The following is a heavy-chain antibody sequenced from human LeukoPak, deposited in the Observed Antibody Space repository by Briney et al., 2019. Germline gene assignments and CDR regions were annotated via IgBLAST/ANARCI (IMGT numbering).Heavy chain of an antibody. CDR2: ISSSSSYT. Sequence: GRSLRLSCAASGFTVSSIQMSWVRQAPGKGLGWVSYISSSSSYTNYADSVKGRFTISRDNAKNSLYLQMNSLTAEDTAVYYCARSADGTYYYYGMEVWGQGTTVTVSS. D-gene: IGHD6-6*01. V-gene: IGHV3-11*06. CDR3: ARSADGTYYYYGMEV. J-gene: IGHJ6*02. CDR1: GFTVSSIQ.